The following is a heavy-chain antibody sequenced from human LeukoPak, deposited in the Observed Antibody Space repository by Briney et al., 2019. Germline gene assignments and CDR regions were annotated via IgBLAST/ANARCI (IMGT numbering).Heavy chain of an antibody. V-gene: IGHV4-34*01. D-gene: IGHD3-10*01. CDR3: ARGDGGSMVRGVIIMANGDFCDY. CDR1: GGSFSGYY. J-gene: IGHJ4*02. Sequence: SETLSLTCAVYGGSFSGYYWSWIRQPPGKGLEWIGEINHGGSTNYNPSLKSRLTISVDMSKSQFSLKLSSMTAEDTAVYYCARGDGGSMVRGVIIMANGDFCDYWGQGTLVTVSS. CDR2: INHGGST.